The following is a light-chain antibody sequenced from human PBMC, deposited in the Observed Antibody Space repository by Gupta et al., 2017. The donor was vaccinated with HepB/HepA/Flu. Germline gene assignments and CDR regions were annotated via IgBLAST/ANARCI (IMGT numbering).Light chain of an antibody. CDR1: RTISTN. CDR2: AAS. Sequence: DIQMTQSPSSLSASVGERVTITCRASRTISTNLNWYQQKPGKAPKLLIYAASTLQSGVPSRFSGSGSGTDFTLSITSRQPEDFATYYCQQTDSSPPLTFGGGTKVDI. J-gene: IGKJ4*01. V-gene: IGKV1-39*01. CDR3: QQTDSSPPLT.